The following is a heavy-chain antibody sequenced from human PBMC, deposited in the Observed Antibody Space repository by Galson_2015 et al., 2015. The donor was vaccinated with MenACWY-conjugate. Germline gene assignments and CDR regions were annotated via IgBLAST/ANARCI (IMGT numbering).Heavy chain of an antibody. D-gene: IGHD3-3*02. CDR3: ARGVNLASMAGY. V-gene: IGHV4-59*01. J-gene: IGHJ4*02. CDR2: MSYRGSA. CDR1: GGSITSYY. Sequence: SETLSLTCTVSGGSITSYYWSWIRQPPGKGLEWIGYMSYRGSAHYNPSLKSRVTISVDTSKNPFSLTMTSVTAADTAVYYCARGVNLASMAGYWGQGTLVTVSS.